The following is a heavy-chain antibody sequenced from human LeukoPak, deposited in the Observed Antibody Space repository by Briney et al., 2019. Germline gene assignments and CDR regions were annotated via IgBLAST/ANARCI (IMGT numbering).Heavy chain of an antibody. CDR2: INQDASEI. J-gene: IGHJ4*02. D-gene: IGHD2-21*01. V-gene: IGHV3-7*01. CDR1: GFTFSTYW. Sequence: GGSLRLSCAASGFTFSTYWMNWYRQAPGKGLEWVGNINQDASEINYVDSVRGRFTISRDNAKNSLHLQMNSLRAEDTAVYYCATDRDNSDWQKRFDSWGQGTLVSVSS. CDR3: ATDRDNSDWQKRFDS.